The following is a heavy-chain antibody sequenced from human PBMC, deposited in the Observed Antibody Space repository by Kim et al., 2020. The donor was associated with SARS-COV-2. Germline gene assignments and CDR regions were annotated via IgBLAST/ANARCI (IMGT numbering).Heavy chain of an antibody. J-gene: IGHJ4*02. CDR3: ARAPFDY. CDR2: HSGST. V-gene: IGHV4-34*01. Sequence: HSGSTNYNPSLKSRVTISVDTSKNQFSLKLSSVTAADTAVYYCARAPFDYWGQGTLVTVSS.